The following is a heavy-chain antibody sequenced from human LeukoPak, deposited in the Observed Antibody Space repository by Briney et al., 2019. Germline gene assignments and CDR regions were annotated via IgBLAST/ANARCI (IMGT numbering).Heavy chain of an antibody. V-gene: IGHV4-31*03. J-gene: IGHJ3*02. CDR2: IYYSGST. CDR3: ARDSPHSYGYDDAFDI. CDR1: GGSISSSGYY. D-gene: IGHD5-18*01. Sequence: SETLSLTCTVSGGSISSSGYYWSWIRQHPGKGLEWIGYIYYSGSTYYNPSLKSRVTISVDTSKNQFSLKLSSVTAADTAVYYCARDSPHSYGYDDAFDIWGQGTMVTVSS.